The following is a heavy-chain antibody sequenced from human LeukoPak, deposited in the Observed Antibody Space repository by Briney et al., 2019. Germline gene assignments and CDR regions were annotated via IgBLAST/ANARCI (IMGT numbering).Heavy chain of an antibody. Sequence: SQTLSLTCTVSGGSISSGGYYWSWIRQHPGKGLEWIGHIYYSGSTYYNPSLKSRVTISVDTSKNQFSLKLRSVTDADTAVYYCARERAAAGLYHAFDSWGQGTLVTVSS. CDR3: ARERAAAGLYHAFDS. CDR2: IYYSGST. D-gene: IGHD6-13*01. V-gene: IGHV4-31*03. CDR1: GGSISSGGYY. J-gene: IGHJ4*02.